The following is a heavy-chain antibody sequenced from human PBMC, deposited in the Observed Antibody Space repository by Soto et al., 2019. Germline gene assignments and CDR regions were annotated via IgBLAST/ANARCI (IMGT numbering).Heavy chain of an antibody. Sequence: HRIIKKTGKGLVWVSRINSDGSSTSYADSVKGRFTISRDNAKNSLYLQMSSLRAEDTAVYYCARSSSLRGWSTWIQARFYCYYVMDVWGKRTTVTVSS. CDR2: INSDGSST. D-gene: IGHD5-18*01. CDR3: ARSSSLRGWSTWIQARFYCYYVMDV. V-gene: IGHV3-74*01. J-gene: IGHJ6*04.